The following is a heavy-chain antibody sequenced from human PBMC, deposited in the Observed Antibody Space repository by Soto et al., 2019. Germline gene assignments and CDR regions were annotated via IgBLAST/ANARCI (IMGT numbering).Heavy chain of an antibody. CDR1: GDTFNFYT. D-gene: IGHD3-10*01. V-gene: IGHV1-69*02. Sequence: QVQLVQSGAEVKTPGSSVKVSCTASGDTFNFYTLSWVRQAPGQGLEWMGRIIPMLGMSNYAQKFQGRVTMIADKSTSTAHMGLSSLRSEDTALYYCATNYGSGSAHFDNWGQGTLVTVSS. CDR2: IIPMLGMS. CDR3: ATNYGSGSAHFDN. J-gene: IGHJ4*02.